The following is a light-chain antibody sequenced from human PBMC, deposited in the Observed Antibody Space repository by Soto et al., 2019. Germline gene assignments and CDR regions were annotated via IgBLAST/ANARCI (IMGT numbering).Light chain of an antibody. CDR2: LNNDGSH. Sequence: QPVLTQSPSASASLGASVRLTCTLSSGHSNYAIAWHQQQPDKGPRYLMKLNNDGSHTKGDGIPDRFSGSSSVAERYLTISNLQSEDEADYYCQSWGTGIQVFGGGTQLTVL. CDR1: SGHSNYA. V-gene: IGLV4-69*01. J-gene: IGLJ3*02. CDR3: QSWGTGIQV.